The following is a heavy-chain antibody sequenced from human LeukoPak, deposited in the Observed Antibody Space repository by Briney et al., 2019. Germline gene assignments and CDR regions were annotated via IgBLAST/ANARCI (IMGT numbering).Heavy chain of an antibody. CDR2: ISGSGGST. D-gene: IGHD3-10*01. V-gene: IGHV3-23*01. J-gene: IGHJ4*02. Sequence: GGSLRLSCAASGFTFSSYAMSWVRQAPGKGLERVSAISGSGGSTYYADSVKGRFTISRDNSKNTLYLQMNSLRAEDTAVYYCAKEGILGELLTDYFDYWGLGTLVTVSS. CDR1: GFTFSSYA. CDR3: AKEGILGELLTDYFDY.